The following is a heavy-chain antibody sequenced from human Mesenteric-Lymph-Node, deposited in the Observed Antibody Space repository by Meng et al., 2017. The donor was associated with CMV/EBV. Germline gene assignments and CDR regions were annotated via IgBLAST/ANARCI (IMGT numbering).Heavy chain of an antibody. CDR2: MNPNSGNT. Sequence: ASVKVSCKASGYTFTSYDINWVRQATGQGLEWMGWMNPNSGNTGYAQKFQGRVTMTRNTSISTAYMEVSSLRSEDTAVYYCARGFYNWNHQHPNDYWGQGTLVTVSS. J-gene: IGHJ4*02. V-gene: IGHV1-8*01. CDR3: ARGFYNWNHQHPNDY. D-gene: IGHD1-14*01. CDR1: GYTFTSYD.